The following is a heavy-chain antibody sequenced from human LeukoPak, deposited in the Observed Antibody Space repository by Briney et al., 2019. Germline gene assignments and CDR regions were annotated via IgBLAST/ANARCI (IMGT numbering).Heavy chain of an antibody. V-gene: IGHV4-61*02. J-gene: IGHJ3*02. Sequence: SQTLSLTCTVSGGSISSGSCYWSWIRQPAGKGLEWIGRIYTSGSTNYNPSLKSRVTISVDTSKNQFSLKLSSVTAADTAVYYCARFRHYYDSTDAFDIWGQGTMVTVSS. CDR3: ARFRHYYDSTDAFDI. CDR1: GGSISSGSCY. D-gene: IGHD3-22*01. CDR2: IYTSGST.